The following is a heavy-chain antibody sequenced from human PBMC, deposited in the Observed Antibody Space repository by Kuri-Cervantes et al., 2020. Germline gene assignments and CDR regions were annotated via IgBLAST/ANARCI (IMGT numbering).Heavy chain of an antibody. Sequence: GGSLRLSCAASGFTVSSNYMSWVRQAPGKGLEWVSVIYSGGSTYYADSVKGRFTISRDNSKNTLYLQMNSLRAEDTAVYYCARGLRVMAYSDYWGQGTLVTVSS. J-gene: IGHJ4*02. CDR3: ARGLRVMAYSDY. CDR1: GFTVSSNY. CDR2: IYSGGST. V-gene: IGHV3-66*01. D-gene: IGHD2-8*01.